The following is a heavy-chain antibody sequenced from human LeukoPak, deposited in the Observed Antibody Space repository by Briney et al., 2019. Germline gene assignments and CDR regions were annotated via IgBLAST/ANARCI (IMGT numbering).Heavy chain of an antibody. Sequence: GGSLRLSCAASGFTFYTYAMNWVRQAPGKGLQWVAAISASGGTTYYADSVKGRFTISRDNSKNTVYLQLSSLRAEDTAVYYCAKDPSDFLVDCWGQGTLVTVSS. CDR2: ISASGGTT. CDR3: AKDPSDFLVDC. V-gene: IGHV3-23*01. J-gene: IGHJ4*02. CDR1: GFTFYTYA. D-gene: IGHD2-21*02.